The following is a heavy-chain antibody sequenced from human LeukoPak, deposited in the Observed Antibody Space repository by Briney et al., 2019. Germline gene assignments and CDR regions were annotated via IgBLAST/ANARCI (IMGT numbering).Heavy chain of an antibody. D-gene: IGHD2-2*01. Sequence: GASVKVSCKVSGYALTELSILWVRQAPGKGLEWMGGFDSEDNEIIYAQKFQGRVTMTEDTPTDTAHMELSSLTSEDTAIYYCAAGAQLPIDYWGQGTLVTASS. CDR1: GYALTELS. CDR2: FDSEDNEI. J-gene: IGHJ4*02. V-gene: IGHV1-24*01. CDR3: AAGAQLPIDY.